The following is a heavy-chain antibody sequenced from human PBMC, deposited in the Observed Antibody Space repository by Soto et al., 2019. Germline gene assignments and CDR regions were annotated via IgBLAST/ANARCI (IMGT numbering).Heavy chain of an antibody. CDR1: GFTFSIYN. Sequence: EVQLLESGGGLVQPGGSLRLSCVASGFTFSIYNMNWVRQAPGKGLEWVSVITGSGDYTNYADSVKGRFTISRDNSKNTLYLKMNSLRAEDTAVYFCARRITSSFDYWGQGTLVTVSS. V-gene: IGHV3-23*01. D-gene: IGHD1-20*01. J-gene: IGHJ4*02. CDR3: ARRITSSFDY. CDR2: ITGSGDYT.